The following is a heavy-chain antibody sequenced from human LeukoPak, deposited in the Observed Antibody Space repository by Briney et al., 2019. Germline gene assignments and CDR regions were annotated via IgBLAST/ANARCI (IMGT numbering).Heavy chain of an antibody. Sequence: ASVKVSCKASGYTFTGYYMHWVRQAPGQGLEWMGWINPNSGGINYAQKFQGRVTMTRDTSISTAYMELSRLRSDDTAVYYCARVPLGAYYFDYWGQGTLVTVSS. CDR3: ARVPLGAYYFDY. V-gene: IGHV1-2*02. J-gene: IGHJ4*02. D-gene: IGHD3-10*01. CDR1: GYTFTGYY. CDR2: INPNSGGI.